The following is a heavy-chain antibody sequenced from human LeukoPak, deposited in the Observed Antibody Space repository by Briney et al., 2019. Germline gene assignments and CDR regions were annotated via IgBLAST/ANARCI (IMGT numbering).Heavy chain of an antibody. J-gene: IGHJ4*02. V-gene: IGHV3-53*01. Sequence: GGSLTLSCAASGFTVSSNYMSWVRQAPGKGLEWVSVIYSGGSTYYSDSVKGRFTITRDNSKNTLYLQMNSLRAADTAVYYCARDCTNGVCSDYWGQGTLVTVSS. CDR3: ARDCTNGVCSDY. D-gene: IGHD2-8*01. CDR1: GFTVSSNY. CDR2: IYSGGST.